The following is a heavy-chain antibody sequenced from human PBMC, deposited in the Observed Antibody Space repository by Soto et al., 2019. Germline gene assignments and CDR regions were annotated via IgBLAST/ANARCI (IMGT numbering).Heavy chain of an antibody. Sequence: GGSLRLSCAASGFTFSSYEMSWVRQAPGKGLEWVSYISSSGSTIYYADSVKGRFTISRDNAKNSLYLQMNSLRAEDTAVYYCARVAGYYYGMDVWGQGTTVTVSS. CDR3: ARVAGYYYGMDV. CDR1: GFTFSSYE. J-gene: IGHJ6*02. V-gene: IGHV3-48*03. CDR2: ISSSGSTI.